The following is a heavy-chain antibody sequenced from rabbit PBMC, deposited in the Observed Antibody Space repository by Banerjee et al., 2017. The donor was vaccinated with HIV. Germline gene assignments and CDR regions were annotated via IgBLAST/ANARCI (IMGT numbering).Heavy chain of an antibody. V-gene: IGHV1S40*01. J-gene: IGHJ4*01. CDR2: IYAGSSGST. Sequence: QSLEESGGDLVQPEGSLTLTCTASGFSFSSSYYMCWVRQAPGKGLEWIGCIYAGSSGSTYYASWATGRFTFSKPSSATVTLQMTSLTAADTATYFCARDLAGVIGWNFNLWGPGNLVTVS. D-gene: IGHD4-1*01. CDR3: ARDLAGVIGWNFNL. CDR1: GFSFSSSYY.